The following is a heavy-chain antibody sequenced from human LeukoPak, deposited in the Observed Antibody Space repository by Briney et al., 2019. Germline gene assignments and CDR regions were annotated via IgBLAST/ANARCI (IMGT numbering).Heavy chain of an antibody. CDR2: INPNSGGT. CDR1: GYTFTGYY. Sequence: ASVKVSCKASGYTFTGYYMHWVRQAPGQALEWMGWINPNSGGTNYAQKFQGRVTMTRDTSISTAYMELSRLRSDDTAVYYCARDRSFGITGTLDYWGQGTLVTVSS. CDR3: ARDRSFGITGTLDY. V-gene: IGHV1-2*02. D-gene: IGHD1-20*01. J-gene: IGHJ4*02.